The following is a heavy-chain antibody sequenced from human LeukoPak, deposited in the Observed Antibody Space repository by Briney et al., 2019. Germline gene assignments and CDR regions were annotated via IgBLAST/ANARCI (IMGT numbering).Heavy chain of an antibody. CDR3: ARPHYYDSKYYYYYYMDV. Sequence: GSSAKVSCRASGGTFSSYAISWVRQAHGQGLEWMGGIIPIFGTANYAQKFQGRVTITADESTSTAYMELSSLRSEDTAVYYCARPHYYDSKYYYYYYMDVWGKGTTVTVSS. D-gene: IGHD3-22*01. V-gene: IGHV1-69*01. CDR1: GGTFSSYA. CDR2: IIPIFGTA. J-gene: IGHJ6*03.